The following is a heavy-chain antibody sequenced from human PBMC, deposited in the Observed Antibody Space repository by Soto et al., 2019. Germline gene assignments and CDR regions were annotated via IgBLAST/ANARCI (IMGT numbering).Heavy chain of an antibody. D-gene: IGHD3-3*01. Sequence: GGSLRLSCAASGFTFSSYEMHWFRKVTGKGLEGVSAIGTAGDTYYPGSVKGRFTISRENAKNSLYLQMNSLRAGDTAVYYCARDQLQVLRFLEWGTSTYYYYGMDVWGQGTTVTVSS. CDR3: ARDQLQVLRFLEWGTSTYYYYGMDV. J-gene: IGHJ6*02. CDR1: GFTFSSYE. CDR2: IGTAGDT. V-gene: IGHV3-13*01.